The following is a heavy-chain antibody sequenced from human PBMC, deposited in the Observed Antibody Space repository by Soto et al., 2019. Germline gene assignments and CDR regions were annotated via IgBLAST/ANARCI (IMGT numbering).Heavy chain of an antibody. CDR2: MNPNSGNT. CDR3: AKDLVVVVAATGLTYYYYYGLDV. D-gene: IGHD2-15*01. CDR1: GYTFTSYD. Sequence: SVKVSCKASGYTFTSYDIIWVRQATGKGLEWMGWMNPNSGNTGYAQKFQGRVTMTADKFTSTAYMELNSLRAEDTAVYYYAKDLVVVVAATGLTYYYYYGLDVWGQGTTVTVSS. J-gene: IGHJ6*02. V-gene: IGHV1-8*01.